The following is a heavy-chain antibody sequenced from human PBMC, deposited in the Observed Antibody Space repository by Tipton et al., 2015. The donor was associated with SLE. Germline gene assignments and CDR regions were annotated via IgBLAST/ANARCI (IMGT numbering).Heavy chain of an antibody. D-gene: IGHD6-13*01. CDR1: GFTFSSYS. CDR3: TRLHQYSSSWYGNYYYGMDV. J-gene: IGHJ6*02. CDR2: ISSSSSTI. V-gene: IGHV3-48*01. Sequence: SLRLSCAASGFTFSSYSMNWVRQAPGKGLEWVSYISSSSSTIYYADSVKGRFTISRDNSKNTAYLQMNSLKTEDTAVYYCTRLHQYSSSWYGNYYYGMDVWGQGTTVTVSS.